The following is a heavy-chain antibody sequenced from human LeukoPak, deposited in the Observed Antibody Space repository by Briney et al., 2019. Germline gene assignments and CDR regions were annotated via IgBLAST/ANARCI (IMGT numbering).Heavy chain of an antibody. CDR3: ARFGSIAVGDFDY. D-gene: IGHD6-19*01. J-gene: IGHJ4*02. CDR1: GGTFSSYA. V-gene: IGHV1-2*02. Sequence: GSSVKVSCKASGGTFSSYAISWVRQAPGQGLEWMGWINPNSGGTNYAQKFQGRVTMTRDTSISTAYMELSRLRSDDTAVYYCARFGSIAVGDFDYWGQGTLVTVSS. CDR2: INPNSGGT.